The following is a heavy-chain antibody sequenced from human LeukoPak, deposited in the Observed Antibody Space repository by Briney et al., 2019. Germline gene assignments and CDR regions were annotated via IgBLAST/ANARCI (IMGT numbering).Heavy chain of an antibody. Sequence: PGGSLELSCAASGFSFSSYWMNWARQAPGKGLEWVASINHNGNANYYVDSVKGRFTISRDNAKNSLYLQMSNLRAEDTAVYFCARGGGLDVWGQGATVTVSS. J-gene: IGHJ6*02. CDR1: GFSFSSYW. V-gene: IGHV3-7*03. CDR2: INHNGNAN. CDR3: ARGGGLDV. D-gene: IGHD3-16*01.